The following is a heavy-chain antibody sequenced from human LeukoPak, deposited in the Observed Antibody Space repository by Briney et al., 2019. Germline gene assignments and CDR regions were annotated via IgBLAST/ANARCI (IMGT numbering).Heavy chain of an antibody. V-gene: IGHV4-31*03. CDR3: TRDGPRSSGYPDT. CDR1: GGSISSGGHF. CDR2: IYYSGST. D-gene: IGHD3-22*01. J-gene: IGHJ5*02. Sequence: SETLSLTCTVSGGSISSGGHFWSWIRQHPGKDLEWIGYIYYSGSTYYNPSLKSRVTISVDTSKNQFSLRLNSVTAADTAVYYCTRDGPRSSGYPDTWGQGTLVTVSS.